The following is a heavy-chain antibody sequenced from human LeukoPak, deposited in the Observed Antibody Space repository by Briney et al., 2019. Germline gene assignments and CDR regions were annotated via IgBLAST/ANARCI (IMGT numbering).Heavy chain of an antibody. CDR3: ARDSPHYDILTGYYIPGY. J-gene: IGHJ4*02. D-gene: IGHD3-9*01. CDR1: GFTFSSYE. CDR2: ISSSGSTI. Sequence: GGSLRLSCAASGFTFSSYEMNWVRQAPGKGLEWVSYISSSGSTIYYADSVKGRFTISRDNAKNSLYLQMNSLRAEDTAVYYCARDSPHYDILTGYYIPGYWGQGTLVTVSS. V-gene: IGHV3-48*03.